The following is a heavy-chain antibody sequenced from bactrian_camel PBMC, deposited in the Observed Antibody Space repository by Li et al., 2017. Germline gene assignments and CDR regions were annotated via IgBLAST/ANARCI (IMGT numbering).Heavy chain of an antibody. CDR3: AAGLLAAGGYWVYDSCPPPPPTRAGY. J-gene: IGHJ4*01. D-gene: IGHD4*01. V-gene: IGHV3-1*01. Sequence: VQLVESGGGPVQAGGSLRLSCSASGFNFDGTDLNWYRQAPGNQPPGNECVLIASTRTTDGNTYYADAIQGRFSISQDDAKNTLYLQMNDLKPEDTAVYYCAAGLLAAGGYWVYDSCPPPPPTRAGYWGQGTQVTVS. CDR1: GFNFDGTD. CDR2: TRTTDGNT.